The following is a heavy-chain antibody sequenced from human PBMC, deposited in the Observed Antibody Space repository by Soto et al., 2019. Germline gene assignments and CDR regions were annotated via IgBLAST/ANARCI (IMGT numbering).Heavy chain of an antibody. J-gene: IGHJ5*02. CDR3: ARAPLPATAIQLEEFDP. Sequence: QVQLVQSGAEVKKPGSSVKVSCKASGGTFSSYAISWVRQAPGQGLEWMGGIIPIFGTANYAQKFQGRVTITADESTSTAYMELSSLRAEDTAVYYCARAPLPATAIQLEEFDPWGQGPLVTVSS. CDR1: GGTFSSYA. D-gene: IGHD2-2*01. CDR2: IIPIFGTA. V-gene: IGHV1-69*12.